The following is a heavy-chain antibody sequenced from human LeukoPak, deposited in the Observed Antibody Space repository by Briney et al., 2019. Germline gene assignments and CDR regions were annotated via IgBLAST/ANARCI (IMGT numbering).Heavy chain of an antibody. D-gene: IGHD6-19*01. CDR2: INHSGST. CDR1: GGSFSGYY. J-gene: IGHJ4*02. Sequence: SETLSLTCAVYGGSFSGYYWSWIRQPPGKGVEWIGEINHSGSTNYNPSLKSRVTISVDTSKNQFSLKLSSVTAADTAVYYCASRRYSSGYDYWGQGTLVTVSS. CDR3: ASRRYSSGYDY. V-gene: IGHV4-34*01.